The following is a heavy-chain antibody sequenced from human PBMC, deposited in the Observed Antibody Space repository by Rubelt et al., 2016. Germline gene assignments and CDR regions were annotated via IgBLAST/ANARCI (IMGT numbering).Heavy chain of an antibody. J-gene: IGHJ4*02. CDR2: LSYDGSSE. V-gene: IGHV3-30*18. D-gene: IGHD2-15*01. CDR1: GFTLSNAW. CDR3: AKDRGDDSSGGFDY. Sequence: VQLVESGGGLVKPGGSLRLSCAASGFTLSNAWMNWVRQAPGKGLEWVAVLSYDGSSEYYADAVKGRFTISRDNSKNTLYLQMNSLRAEDTAVYYCAKDRGDDSSGGFDYWGQGTLVTVSS.